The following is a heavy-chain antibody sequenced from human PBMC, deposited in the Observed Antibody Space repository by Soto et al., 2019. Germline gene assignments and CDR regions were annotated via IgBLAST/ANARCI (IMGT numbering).Heavy chain of an antibody. V-gene: IGHV3-73*01. CDR2: IRSKANNYAT. D-gene: IGHD3-22*01. CDR3: TILYDSSRYYS. Sequence: EVQLVESGGGLVRPGGSLKLSCAASGFTFSGSAMHWVRQASGKGLEWVGRIRSKANNYATAYAASVKGRFTISRDDSKNTAYLQMNRLKTEDTAVYYCTILYDSSRYYSWGQGTLVTVSS. J-gene: IGHJ4*02. CDR1: GFTFSGSA.